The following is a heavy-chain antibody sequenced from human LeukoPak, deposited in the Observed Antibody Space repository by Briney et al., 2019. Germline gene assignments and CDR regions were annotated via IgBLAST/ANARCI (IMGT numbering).Heavy chain of an antibody. CDR2: INHSGST. V-gene: IGHV4-34*01. CDR3: ARVRLLGGYSSGPGPFDY. D-gene: IGHD6-19*01. CDR1: GGSFSGYY. Sequence: SETLSLTCAAYGGSFSGYYWSWIRQPPGKGLEWIGEINHSGSTNYNPSLKSRVTISVDTSKDQFSLKLSSVTAADTAVYYCARVRLLGGYSSGPGPFDYWGQGTLVTVSS. J-gene: IGHJ4*02.